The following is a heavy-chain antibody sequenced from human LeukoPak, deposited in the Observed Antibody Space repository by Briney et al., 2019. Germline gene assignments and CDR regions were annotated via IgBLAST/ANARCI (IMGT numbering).Heavy chain of an antibody. CDR1: GFTFSSYA. CDR2: ISGSGGST. CDR3: AKLSGRFLEWLLRDFDY. D-gene: IGHD3-3*01. J-gene: IGHJ4*02. V-gene: IGHV3-23*01. Sequence: GGSLRLSCAASGFTFSSYAMSWVRQAPGKGLEWVSAISGSGGSTYYADSVKGRFTISRDNSKNTLYLQMNSLRAEDTAVYYCAKLSGRFLEWLLRDFDYWGQGTLVTVSS.